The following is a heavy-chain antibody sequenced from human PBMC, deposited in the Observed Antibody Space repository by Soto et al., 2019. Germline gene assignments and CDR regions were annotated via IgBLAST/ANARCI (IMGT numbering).Heavy chain of an antibody. CDR3: ARGYCSGGVCPIDY. V-gene: IGHV1-18*01. Sequence: QVQLVQSGAEVKKPGASVRVSCTASGYMFTTNGISWVRQAPGQGLEWMGWINTKDGNKVYAQKFQGRGTMTIDTSTSTAYMELGSLRSDDTAVYYCARGYCSGGVCPIDYWGQGTLVTVSS. CDR1: GYMFTTNG. J-gene: IGHJ4*02. D-gene: IGHD2-8*02. CDR2: INTKDGNK.